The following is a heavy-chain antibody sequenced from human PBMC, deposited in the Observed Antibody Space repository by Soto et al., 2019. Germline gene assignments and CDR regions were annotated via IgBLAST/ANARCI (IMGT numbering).Heavy chain of an antibody. V-gene: IGHV4-30-4*01. J-gene: IGHJ2*01. CDR1: GGSISSGDYY. Sequence: PSGTLSLTCTVSGGSISSGDYYWSWIRQPPGKGLEWIGYIYYSGSTYYNPSLKSRVTISVDTSKNQFSLKLSSVTAADTAVYYCARAGPIMITFGGVIVNRYFDLWGRGTLVTVSS. CDR2: IYYSGST. CDR3: ARAGPIMITFGGVIVNRYFDL. D-gene: IGHD3-16*02.